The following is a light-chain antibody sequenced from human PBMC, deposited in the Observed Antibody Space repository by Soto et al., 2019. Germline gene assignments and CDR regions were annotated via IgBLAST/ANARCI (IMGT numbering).Light chain of an antibody. CDR3: QQYGSSPT. J-gene: IGKJ3*01. V-gene: IGKV3-20*01. CDR1: QSVSSSY. CDR2: GAS. Sequence: EIVLTQSPGTLSLSPGERATLSCRASQSVSSSYLAWYQQKPGQAPRLLIYGASSRATGIPDRFSGSGSGTDFTLTISXLEPEDFAVHYCQQYGSSPTFGPGTKVDIK.